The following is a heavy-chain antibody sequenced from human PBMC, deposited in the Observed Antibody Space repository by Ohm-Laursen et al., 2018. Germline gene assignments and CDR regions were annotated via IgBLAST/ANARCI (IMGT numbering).Heavy chain of an antibody. CDR3: ARGSGSHQDYYYGMDV. Sequence: GASVKVSCNASGYTFINYGFNWVRQAPGQGLEWMGWISANNGKTNYSQSLQGRVTMTTDTSTSTAYMELRSLRSGDTAVYYCARGSGSHQDYYYGMDVWGQGTTVTVSS. V-gene: IGHV1-18*01. J-gene: IGHJ6*02. D-gene: IGHD1-26*01. CDR2: ISANNGKT. CDR1: GYTFINYG.